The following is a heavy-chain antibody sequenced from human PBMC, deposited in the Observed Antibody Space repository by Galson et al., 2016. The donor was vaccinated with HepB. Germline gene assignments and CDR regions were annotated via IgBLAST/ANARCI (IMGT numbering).Heavy chain of an antibody. CDR2: IKEDGNKK. D-gene: IGHD2-21*02. CDR1: GFTFSRYW. J-gene: IGHJ3*01. Sequence: SLRLSCAASGFTFSRYWMTWVRQAPGKGLEWVANIKEDGNKKNYVDSVKGRFTISRDNAKNSLYLQMNSLRAADTAVYSCVRSCGGGDCYRAFDVWGQGTMVTVSS. V-gene: IGHV3-7*03. CDR3: VRSCGGGDCYRAFDV.